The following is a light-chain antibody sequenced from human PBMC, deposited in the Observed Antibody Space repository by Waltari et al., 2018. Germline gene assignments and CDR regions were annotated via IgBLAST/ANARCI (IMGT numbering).Light chain of an antibody. J-gene: IGKJ5*01. CDR2: LGS. Sequence: DIVMTQSPLSLPVTPGEPASISCRSSQSLLHSNGYNYLDWYLQKPGQSPQLLIDLGSNRDFGVPDRFSGSGSGTDFTLKISRVEAEDVGVYYCMQALQTPITFGQGTRLEIK. CDR1: QSLLHSNGYNY. V-gene: IGKV2-28*01. CDR3: MQALQTPIT.